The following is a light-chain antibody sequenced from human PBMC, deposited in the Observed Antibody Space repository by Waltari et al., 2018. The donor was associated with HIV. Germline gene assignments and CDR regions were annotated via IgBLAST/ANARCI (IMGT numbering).Light chain of an antibody. CDR1: TSDFGLYNF. CDR3: ASFTSNYTLI. Sequence: QSTLTQPASVSGSPGQSITISCTGSTSDFGLYNFISWYQQHPGGVPKVIIYEVFSRPSWISSRFSGSRSANTASLTISWLQPDDEADYYCASFTSNYTLIFGGGTKVTVL. CDR2: EVF. V-gene: IGLV2-14*01. J-gene: IGLJ2*01.